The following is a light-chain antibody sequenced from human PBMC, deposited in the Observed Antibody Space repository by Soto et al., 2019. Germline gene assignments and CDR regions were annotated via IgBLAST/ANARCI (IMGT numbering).Light chain of an antibody. CDR2: DVS. V-gene: IGLV2-14*01. Sequence: QSALTQPASVSGSPGQSITISCTGTSSDVGGYDYVSWYQQHPGKVPKLMIYDVSSRPSGVSNRFSGSKSGNPASLTISGLQAEDEADYYCSSYASSSTLVFGGVTEVTVL. J-gene: IGLJ2*01. CDR3: SSYASSSTLV. CDR1: SSDVGGYDY.